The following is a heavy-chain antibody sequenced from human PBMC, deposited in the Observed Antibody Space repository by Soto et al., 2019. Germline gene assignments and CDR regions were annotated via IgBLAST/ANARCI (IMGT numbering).Heavy chain of an antibody. V-gene: IGHV1-3*01. CDR2: INAGNGDT. CDR3: ARGQGTYADY. D-gene: IGHD3-10*01. CDR1: GYTFTTYS. J-gene: IGHJ4*02. Sequence: QVQLVQSGAEVKKPGASVKVSCKTSGYTFTTYSVHWVRQAPGQRLEWMGWINAGNGDTKYSQKFQGRVTITRDTSASTAYMELNRLRSDDTTVYYCARGQGTYADYWGQGTLVSVSS.